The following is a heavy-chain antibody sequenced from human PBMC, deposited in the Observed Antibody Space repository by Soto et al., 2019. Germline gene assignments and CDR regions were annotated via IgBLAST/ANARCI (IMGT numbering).Heavy chain of an antibody. Sequence: EVQLLESGGGLVQPGGSLRLSRPASGFTLSSYAMSWVRQAPGKGLEWVSAISGSGGSTYYPDSVKGRFTISRDNSKNTLYLQMNSLRAEDTAVYYCAKDRLDFDYWGQGTLVTVSS. CDR3: AKDRLDFDY. CDR1: GFTLSSYA. V-gene: IGHV3-23*01. CDR2: ISGSGGST. D-gene: IGHD5-12*01. J-gene: IGHJ4*02.